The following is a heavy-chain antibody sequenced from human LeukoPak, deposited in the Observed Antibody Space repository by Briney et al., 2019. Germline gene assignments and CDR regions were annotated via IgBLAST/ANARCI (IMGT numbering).Heavy chain of an antibody. CDR3: ARKVGYGYALDY. Sequence: PGGSLRPSCAASGFTVSSNCMTWVRQAPGRGLEWVSVLCSDGNTFYADSVKGRFTISTDNSKNTLYLQMNSLRAEDTAVYYCARKVGYGYALDYWGQGTLVTVSS. V-gene: IGHV3-53*01. J-gene: IGHJ4*02. CDR1: GFTVSSNC. D-gene: IGHD5-18*01. CDR2: LCSDGNT.